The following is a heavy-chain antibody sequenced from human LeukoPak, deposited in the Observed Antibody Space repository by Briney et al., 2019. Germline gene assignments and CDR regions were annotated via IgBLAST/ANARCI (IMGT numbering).Heavy chain of an antibody. D-gene: IGHD5-18*01. CDR3: AAGSFSYGSSY. Sequence: GASVKVSCKASGFTFTSSPVQWVRQARGQRLEWIGWIVVGSGNTNYAQKFQERVTITRDMSTSTAYMELSSLRSEDTAVYYCAAGSFSYGSSYWGQGTLVTVSS. V-gene: IGHV1-58*01. CDR1: GFTFTSSP. CDR2: IVVGSGNT. J-gene: IGHJ4*02.